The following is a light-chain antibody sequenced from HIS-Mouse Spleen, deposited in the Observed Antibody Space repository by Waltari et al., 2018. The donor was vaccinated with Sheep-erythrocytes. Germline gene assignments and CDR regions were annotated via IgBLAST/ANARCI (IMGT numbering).Light chain of an antibody. CDR2: LGS. J-gene: IGKJ4*01. CDR3: QQRSNWLT. Sequence: IVMTQSPLSLPVTPGEPASISCRSSQLLLHSNGNTYLDWYLQKPGQSPQLLIYLGSNRASGVPDRFSGSGSGTDFTLKISRVEAEDVGVYYCQQRSNWLTFGGGTK. V-gene: IGKV2-28*01. CDR1: QLLLHSNGNTY.